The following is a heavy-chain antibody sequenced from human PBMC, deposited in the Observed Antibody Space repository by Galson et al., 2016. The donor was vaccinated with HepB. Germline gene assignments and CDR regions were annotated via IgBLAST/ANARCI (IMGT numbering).Heavy chain of an antibody. J-gene: IGHJ4*02. CDR2: LHYSGSS. CDR3: ARLRKDYDSGGNFFYYFDY. V-gene: IGHV4-39*01. D-gene: IGHD3-22*01. Sequence: RQPPGKGLDWIGTLHYSGSSYDNPSLRSRLIMFVDTSRNQFSLRLTSVTAADTAVYYCARLRKDYDSGGNFFYYFDYWGQGTLVTVSS.